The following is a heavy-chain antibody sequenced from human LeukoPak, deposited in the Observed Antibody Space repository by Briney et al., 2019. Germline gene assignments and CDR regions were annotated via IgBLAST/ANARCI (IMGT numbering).Heavy chain of an antibody. J-gene: IGHJ3*02. D-gene: IGHD3-16*01. CDR2: TNSDGSST. CDR1: GGSISSGGYYW. V-gene: IGHV3-74*01. CDR3: ARVWGSDAFDI. Sequence: PSETLSLTCTVSGGSISSGGYYWMQWVRQAPGKGLVWVSRTNSDGSSTTYADSVKGRFTISRDNAKNTLYLQMNSLRAEDTAEYYCARVWGSDAFDIWGQGTMVTVSS.